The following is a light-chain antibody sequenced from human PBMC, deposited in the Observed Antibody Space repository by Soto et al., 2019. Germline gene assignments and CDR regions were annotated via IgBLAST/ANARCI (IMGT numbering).Light chain of an antibody. V-gene: IGKV3-20*01. CDR3: QHYGRSLT. CDR2: GAS. Sequence: EIVLTQSPGTLSLSPGERATLSCRASQSVSSSYLAWYHQKPGQAPRLLISGASSRATGIPDRFSGSGSGTDFTLTISRLEPEDFAVYYCQHYGRSLTFGGGTKVEIK. CDR1: QSVSSSY. J-gene: IGKJ4*01.